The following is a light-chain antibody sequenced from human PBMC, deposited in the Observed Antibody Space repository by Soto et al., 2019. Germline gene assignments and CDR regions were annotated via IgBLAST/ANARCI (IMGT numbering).Light chain of an antibody. Sequence: EIVMTQSPATLSVSPWERATLSCRTSQSVSNNLAWYQQNPGQAPRLLFYGSSTRATGIPARFSGSGSGTDFTLTIHSLQSEDFAVYYCQQYNNWPWTFGQGTKVEIK. CDR2: GSS. CDR1: QSVSNN. V-gene: IGKV3-15*01. J-gene: IGKJ1*01. CDR3: QQYNNWPWT.